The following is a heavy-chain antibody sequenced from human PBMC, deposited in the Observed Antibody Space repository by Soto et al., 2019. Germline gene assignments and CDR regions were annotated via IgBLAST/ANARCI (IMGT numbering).Heavy chain of an antibody. J-gene: IGHJ6*02. D-gene: IGHD1-7*01. V-gene: IGHV3-48*02. CDR1: GFTFSSYS. CDR3: ARAKYSENYRYYYYGMDV. CDR2: ISSSTNTI. Sequence: SGGSLRLSCAASGFTFSSYSMNWVRQAPGKGLEWLSYISSSTNTIYYADSVKGRFTISRDNAKNSLYLQMNSLRDADTAVYYCARAKYSENYRYYYYGMDVWGQGTTVTVSS.